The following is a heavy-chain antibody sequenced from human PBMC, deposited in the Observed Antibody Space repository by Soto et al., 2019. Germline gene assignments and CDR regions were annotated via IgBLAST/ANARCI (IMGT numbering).Heavy chain of an antibody. CDR2: IYYSGST. Sequence: SSETLSLTCAVSGASISSGYDYWSWLRQHPGKGPEWIGYIYYSGSTYYNPPLKSRVTISVDTSKNQFSLKLSSVTAADTAVYYCARGSYYDSSGYYGPWGQGTLVTVSS. D-gene: IGHD3-22*01. J-gene: IGHJ5*02. V-gene: IGHV4-31*11. CDR1: GASISSGYDY. CDR3: ARGSYYDSSGYYGP.